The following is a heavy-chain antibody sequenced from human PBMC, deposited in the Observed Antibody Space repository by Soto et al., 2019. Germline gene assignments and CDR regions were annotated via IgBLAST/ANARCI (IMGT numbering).Heavy chain of an antibody. V-gene: IGHV1-18*01. CDR1: GYTFKNYG. CDR2: ISPHNGNA. J-gene: IGHJ4*01. Sequence: GASVKVSCKASGYTFKNYGINWVRQAPGQGLEWIGWISPHNGNANYGQKIQGRVTMTTDTSTSTAYMEMRSLRSHDTAVYYCARDTVGPTDYFDYWG. CDR3: ARDTVGPTDYFDY. D-gene: IGHD1-26*01.